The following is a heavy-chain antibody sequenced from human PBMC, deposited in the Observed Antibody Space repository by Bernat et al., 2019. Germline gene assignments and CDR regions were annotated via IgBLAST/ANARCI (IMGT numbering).Heavy chain of an antibody. CDR2: ISYDGSNK. V-gene: IGHV3-30*18. D-gene: IGHD3-3*01. CDR1: GFTFSSYG. Sequence: QVQLVESGGGVVQPGRSLRLSCAASGFTFSSYGMHWVRQAPGKGLEWVAVISYDGSNKYYADSVKGRFTISRDNSKNTLYLQMNSLRAEDTAVYYCAKEYYDFWSGYSLGGFDIWGQGTMVTVSS. CDR3: AKEYYDFWSGYSLGGFDI. J-gene: IGHJ3*02.